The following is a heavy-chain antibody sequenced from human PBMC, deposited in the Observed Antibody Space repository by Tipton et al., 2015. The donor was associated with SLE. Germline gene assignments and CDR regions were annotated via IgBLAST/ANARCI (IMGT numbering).Heavy chain of an antibody. CDR3: ARSSSGDCYWCY. Sequence: TLSLTCTVSGGSISSGSYYWSWIRQPAGKGLEWIGEINHSGSTNYNPSLKSRVTISVDTSKNQFSLKLSSVTAADTAVYYCARSSSGDCYWCYWGQGTLVTVSS. J-gene: IGHJ4*02. CDR2: INHSGST. D-gene: IGHD2-21*02. V-gene: IGHV4-61*09. CDR1: GGSISSGSYY.